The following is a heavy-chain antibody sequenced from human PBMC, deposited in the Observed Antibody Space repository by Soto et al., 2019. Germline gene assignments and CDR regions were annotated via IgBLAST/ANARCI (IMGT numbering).Heavy chain of an antibody. CDR2: ISSSSYI. Sequence: GGSLRLSCAASGFTFSSYSMNWVRQAPGKGLEWVSSISSSSYIYYADSVKGRFTISRDNAKNSLYLQMNSLRAEDTAVYYCASLQPNLGGSFDYWGQGTLVTVSS. CDR1: GFTFSSYS. J-gene: IGHJ4*02. CDR3: ASLQPNLGGSFDY. V-gene: IGHV3-21*01. D-gene: IGHD1-26*01.